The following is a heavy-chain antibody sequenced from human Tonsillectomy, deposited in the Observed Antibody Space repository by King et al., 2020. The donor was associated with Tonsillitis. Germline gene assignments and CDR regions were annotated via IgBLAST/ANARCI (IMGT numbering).Heavy chain of an antibody. J-gene: IGHJ3*01. D-gene: IGHD6-19*01. CDR2: IYYSGST. CDR1: GDSINNYY. V-gene: IGHV4-59*01. Sequence: VQLQESGPGLVKPSETLSLTCTVSGDSINNYYWTWFRQPPGKGLEWIGYIYYSGSTKYNPSLESRVTISIDTPRNQFSLQLTSVTAADTAVYYCARGRGSGPPLAFDVWGQGTMVTVSS. CDR3: ARGRGSGPPLAFDV.